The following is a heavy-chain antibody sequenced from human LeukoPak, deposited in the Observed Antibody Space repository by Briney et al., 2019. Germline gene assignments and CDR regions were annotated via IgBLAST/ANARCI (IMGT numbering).Heavy chain of an antibody. J-gene: IGHJ4*02. CDR2: INAGNGDT. V-gene: IGHV1-3*01. CDR3: AGPTSWIQLWFY. CDR1: GYTFTSYA. Sequence: ASVKVSCKASGYTFTSYAIQWVRQAPGQRLEWMGWINAGNGDTKYSQKFQGRVTITRDTSASTAYMELSSLRSEDTAVYYCAGPTSWIQLWFYWGQGTLVTV. D-gene: IGHD5-18*01.